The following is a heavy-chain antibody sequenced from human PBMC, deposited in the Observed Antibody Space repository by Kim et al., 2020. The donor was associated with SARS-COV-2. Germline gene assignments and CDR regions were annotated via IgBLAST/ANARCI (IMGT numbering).Heavy chain of an antibody. CDR3: ARNRRSGSYYPHFDY. V-gene: IGHV1-18*01. J-gene: IGHJ4*02. D-gene: IGHD1-26*01. Sequence: ASVKVSCKASGYTFTSYGISWVRQAPGQGLEWMGWISAYNGNTNYAQKLQGRVTMTTDTSTSTAYMELRSLRSDDTAVYYCARNRRSGSYYPHFDYWGQGTLVTVSS. CDR2: ISAYNGNT. CDR1: GYTFTSYG.